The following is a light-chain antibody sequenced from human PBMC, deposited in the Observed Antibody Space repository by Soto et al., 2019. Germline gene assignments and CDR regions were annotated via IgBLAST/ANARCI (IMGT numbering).Light chain of an antibody. CDR3: GSYAGSNYFYV. CDR2: EVS. V-gene: IGLV2-8*01. Sequence: SVQTHPPSVSGSPGQSITISCTGTSSDVCDYNYVSWYQQHPGKAPKLMIYEVSKRPSGVPDRFSGSRSGNMASLTVSGLQAEDEDDYYCGSYAGSNYFYVFGTGTQVTVL. J-gene: IGLJ1*01. CDR1: SSDVCDYNY.